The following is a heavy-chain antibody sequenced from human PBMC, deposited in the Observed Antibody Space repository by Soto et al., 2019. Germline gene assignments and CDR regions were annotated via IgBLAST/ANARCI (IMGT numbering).Heavy chain of an antibody. CDR3: ARADIAVAGFDC. J-gene: IGHJ4*02. D-gene: IGHD6-19*01. Sequence: PSETLSLTCPVSGGSISSYYWSWIRQPPGKGLGWSGYIYYSGSTNYNPSLKSRVTISVDTSKNQFSLKLSSVTAADTAVYYCARADIAVAGFDCWGQGTLVTVSS. CDR2: IYYSGST. CDR1: GGSISSYY. V-gene: IGHV4-59*01.